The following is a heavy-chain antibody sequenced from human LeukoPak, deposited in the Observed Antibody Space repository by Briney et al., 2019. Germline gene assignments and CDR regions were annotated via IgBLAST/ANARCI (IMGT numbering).Heavy chain of an antibody. CDR3: ARGSIVGAKTLGFGAFDI. D-gene: IGHD1-26*01. CDR1: GYTFTSYY. J-gene: IGHJ3*02. CDR2: INPSGGSR. Sequence: ASVKVSCKASGYTFTSYYMHWVRQAPGQGLEWMGIINPSGGSRSYAQKFQGRVTMTRDTSTSTVYMELSSLRSEDTAVYYCARGSIVGAKTLGFGAFDIWGQGTMVTVSS. V-gene: IGHV1-46*01.